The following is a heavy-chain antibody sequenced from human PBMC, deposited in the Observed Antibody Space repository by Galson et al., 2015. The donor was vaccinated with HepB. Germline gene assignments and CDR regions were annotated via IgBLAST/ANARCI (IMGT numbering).Heavy chain of an antibody. CDR3: ARSPPQEGVTTLDY. D-gene: IGHD4-17*01. CDR1: GFTFSSYG. Sequence: SLRLSCAASGFTFSSYGMHWVRQAPGKGLEWVAVIWYDGSNKYYADSVKGRFTISRDNSKNTLYLQMNSLRAEDTAVYYCARSPPQEGVTTLDYWGQGTLVTVSS. J-gene: IGHJ4*02. V-gene: IGHV3-33*01. CDR2: IWYDGSNK.